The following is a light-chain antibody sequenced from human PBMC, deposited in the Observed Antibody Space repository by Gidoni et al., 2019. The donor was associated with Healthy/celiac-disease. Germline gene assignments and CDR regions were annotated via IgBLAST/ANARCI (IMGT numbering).Light chain of an antibody. J-gene: IGKJ4*01. V-gene: IGKV1-39*01. Sequence: DIKLTQYPSSLSASVGDRVTITCRASQRISSYLNLYQPKPGKAPKLLIYAASSLQSGVPSRFSGSRSGTDFTLILSCLPSEDFATYYCQQSYSTSLTVGGGTKVEIK. CDR1: QRISSY. CDR2: AAS. CDR3: QQSYSTSLT.